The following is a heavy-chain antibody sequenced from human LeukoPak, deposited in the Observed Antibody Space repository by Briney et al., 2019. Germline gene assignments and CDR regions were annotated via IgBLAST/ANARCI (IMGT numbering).Heavy chain of an antibody. D-gene: IGHD2-2*01. CDR2: IKQDGSEK. V-gene: IGHV3-7*01. J-gene: IGHJ3*02. CDR3: AREGVPAQGAFDI. Sequence: TGGSLRLSCAASGFTFSSYWMSWVRQAPGKGLEWVANIKQDGSEKYYVDSVKGRFTISRDNAKNSLYLQMNSLRAEDTAVYYCAREGVPAQGAFDIWGQGTMVTVSS. CDR1: GFTFSSYW.